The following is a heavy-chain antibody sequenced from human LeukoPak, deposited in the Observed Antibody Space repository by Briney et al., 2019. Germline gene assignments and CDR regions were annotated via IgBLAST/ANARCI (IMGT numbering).Heavy chain of an antibody. CDR1: GFTFSIYS. J-gene: IGHJ4*02. Sequence: TGGSLRLSCAASGFTFSIYSINWVRQAPGKGLEWVSYISSSSSTIYYADSVKGRFTISRDNSKNTLYLQMNSLRAEDTAVYYCAKFKSPSAYWGQGTLVTVSS. V-gene: IGHV3-48*01. CDR3: AKFKSPSAY. CDR2: ISSSSSTI.